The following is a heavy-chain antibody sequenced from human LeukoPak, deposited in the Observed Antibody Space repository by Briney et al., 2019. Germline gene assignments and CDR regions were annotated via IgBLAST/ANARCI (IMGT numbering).Heavy chain of an antibody. CDR3: ASMRDIVVVPAAPNWFDP. D-gene: IGHD2-2*01. V-gene: IGHV4-34*01. Sequence: SETLSLTCAVYGGSFSGYYWSWIRQPPGKGLEWIGEINHSGSTNYNPSLKRRVTISVGTSKTQFSLKLSSVTAADTAVYYCASMRDIVVVPAAPNWFDPWGQGTLVTVSS. J-gene: IGHJ5*02. CDR1: GGSFSGYY. CDR2: INHSGST.